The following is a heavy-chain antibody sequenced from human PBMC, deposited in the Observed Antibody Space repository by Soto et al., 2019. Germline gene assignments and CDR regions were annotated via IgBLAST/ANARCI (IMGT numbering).Heavy chain of an antibody. CDR1: GFTFSDYG. V-gene: IGHV3-30*18. J-gene: IGHJ6*02. CDR3: AKERGRNRNFAMDV. CDR2: ISYDGSFV. Sequence: GGSLRLSCVGSGFTFSDYGFHWVRQAPGKGLDWVAAISYDGSFVYYADSVRGRFTISRDNSRNTLDLQMNTLRHEDTAVYYCAKERGRNRNFAMDVWGQGTSVTSP. D-gene: IGHD1-1*01.